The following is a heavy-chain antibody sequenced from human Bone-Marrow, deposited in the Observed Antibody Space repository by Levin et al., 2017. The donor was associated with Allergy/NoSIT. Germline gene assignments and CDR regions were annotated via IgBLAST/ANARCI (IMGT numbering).Heavy chain of an antibody. CDR1: GFTFSSYA. J-gene: IGHJ4*02. Sequence: GESLKISCAASGFTFSSYAMSWVRQAPGKGLEWVSAISGSGGSTYYADSVKGRFTISRDNSKNTLYLQMNSLRAEDTAVYYCAKSPDSPPGSYYKLKAQTPTYYFDYWGQGTLVTVSS. V-gene: IGHV3-23*01. D-gene: IGHD3-10*01. CDR2: ISGSGGST. CDR3: AKSPDSPPGSYYKLKAQTPTYYFDY.